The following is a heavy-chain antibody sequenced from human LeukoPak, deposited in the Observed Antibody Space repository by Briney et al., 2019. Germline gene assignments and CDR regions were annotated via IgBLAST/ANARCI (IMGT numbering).Heavy chain of an antibody. J-gene: IGHJ4*02. D-gene: IGHD2-21*02. Sequence: GGSLRLSCAASGFTFSDYYMSWIRQAPGKGLEWVGRIKSKTDGGTTDYAAPVKGRFTISRDDSKNTLYLQMNSLKTEDTAVYYCTTDLVVVTAPNYWGQGTLVTVSS. CDR1: GFTFSDYY. CDR2: IKSKTDGGTT. CDR3: TTDLVVVTAPNY. V-gene: IGHV3-15*01.